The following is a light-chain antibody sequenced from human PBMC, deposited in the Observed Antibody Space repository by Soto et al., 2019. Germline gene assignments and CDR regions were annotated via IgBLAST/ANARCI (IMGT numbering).Light chain of an antibody. CDR2: KAS. CDR3: QHYNSYSEA. J-gene: IGKJ1*01. CDR1: QTISSW. Sequence: DIQMTQSPSTLSGSVGDRVTITCRASQTISSWLAWYQQKPGKAPKLLIYKASTLKSGVPPRFSGSGSGTEFTRTISSLQPDDFATYYCQHYNSYSEAFGQGTKVELK. V-gene: IGKV1-5*03.